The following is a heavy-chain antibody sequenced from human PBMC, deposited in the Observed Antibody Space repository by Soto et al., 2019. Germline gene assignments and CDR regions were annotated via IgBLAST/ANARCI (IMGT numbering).Heavy chain of an antibody. CDR3: ARRYGGNFDY. CDR1: GGSISSSRCH. Sequence: SETLSLTCTVSGGSISSSRCHWGWIRQPPGKGLEWIASIKYSGTTFYNPSLKSRVTLSVDTSKNQFALKLSSVTAAETAVYYCARRYGGNFDYWGQGTLVTVSS. V-gene: IGHV4-39*01. D-gene: IGHD3-16*01. CDR2: IKYSGTT. J-gene: IGHJ4*02.